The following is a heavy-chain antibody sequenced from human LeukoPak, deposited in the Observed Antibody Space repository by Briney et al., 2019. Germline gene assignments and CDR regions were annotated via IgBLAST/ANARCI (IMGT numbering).Heavy chain of an antibody. CDR2: IYTSGST. D-gene: IGHD3-22*01. CDR3: ARDWYYYDSSGNAFDI. Sequence: SETLSLTCAVYGGSFSSYYWSWIRQPAGKGLEWIGRIYTSGSTNYNPSLKSRVTMSVDTSKNQFSLKLSSVTAADTAVYYCARDWYYYDSSGNAFDIWGQGTMVTVSS. J-gene: IGHJ3*02. CDR1: GGSFSSYY. V-gene: IGHV4-4*07.